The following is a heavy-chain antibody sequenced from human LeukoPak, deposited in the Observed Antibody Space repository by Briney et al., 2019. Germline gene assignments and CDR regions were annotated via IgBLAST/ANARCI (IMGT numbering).Heavy chain of an antibody. Sequence: SVKVSCKASGFTFSTSGIQWVRQSRGQRLEWIGWIVVGSGETNYAQKFHDRVTISRDMPTTTAYMELSSLRSEDTAVYYCATAYYDTSREGLWGQGTLVTVSS. D-gene: IGHD3-22*01. CDR1: GFTFSTSG. CDR3: ATAYYDTSREGL. CDR2: IVVGSGET. V-gene: IGHV1-58*02. J-gene: IGHJ4*02.